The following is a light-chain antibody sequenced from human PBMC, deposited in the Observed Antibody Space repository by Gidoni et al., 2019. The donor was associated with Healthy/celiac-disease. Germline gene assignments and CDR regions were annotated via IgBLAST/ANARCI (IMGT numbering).Light chain of an antibody. CDR1: ALPKQY. Sequence: SYELTQPPSVAVSPGQTARITCAGDALPKQYAYWYQQKQGQAPVLVIYKDSERPSGIPERFSGSSSGTTVTLTISGVQAEDEADYYCQSADSSGTSEVFGGGTKLTVL. J-gene: IGLJ2*01. CDR2: KDS. CDR3: QSADSSGTSEV. V-gene: IGLV3-25*03.